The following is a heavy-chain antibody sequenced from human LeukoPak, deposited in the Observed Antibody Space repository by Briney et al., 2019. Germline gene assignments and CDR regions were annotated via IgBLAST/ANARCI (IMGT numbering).Heavy chain of an antibody. V-gene: IGHV3-23*01. CDR3: AKAPHDYGGNFDY. J-gene: IGHJ4*02. Sequence: GGSLRLSCAASGFTFSSYAMSWVRKAPGKGLEWVSAISGSGGSTYYADSVKGRFTISRDNSKNTLYLQMNSLRAEDTAVYYCAKAPHDYGGNFDYWGQGTLVTVSS. CDR1: GFTFSSYA. CDR2: ISGSGGST. D-gene: IGHD4-23*01.